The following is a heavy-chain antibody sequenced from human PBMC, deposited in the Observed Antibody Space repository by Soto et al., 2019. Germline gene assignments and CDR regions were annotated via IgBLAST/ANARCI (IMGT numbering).Heavy chain of an antibody. Sequence: PSETLSLTCAVYGGSFSGYYWSWIRQPPGKGLEWIGEINHSGSTNYNPSLKSRVTISVDTSKNQFSLKLSSVTAADTAVYYCARDTNSSRPRGRNHYYYYYGMDVWGQGTTVTVSS. J-gene: IGHJ6*02. D-gene: IGHD6-13*01. CDR3: ARDTNSSRPRGRNHYYYYYGMDV. CDR1: GGSFSGYY. V-gene: IGHV4-34*01. CDR2: INHSGST.